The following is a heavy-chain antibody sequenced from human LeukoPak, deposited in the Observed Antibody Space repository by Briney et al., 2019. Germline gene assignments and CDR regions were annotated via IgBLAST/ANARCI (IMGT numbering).Heavy chain of an antibody. D-gene: IGHD6-19*01. CDR2: INHSGST. J-gene: IGHJ4*02. Sequence: PSETLSLTCAVYGGSFSGYYWSWIRQPPGKGLEWIGEINHSGSTNYNPSLKSRVTISVDTSKDQFSLKLSSVTATDTAVYYCARGPYLIHPHSRIAVAGYTDYWGQGTLVTVSS. CDR1: GGSFSGYY. V-gene: IGHV4-34*01. CDR3: ARGPYLIHPHSRIAVAGYTDY.